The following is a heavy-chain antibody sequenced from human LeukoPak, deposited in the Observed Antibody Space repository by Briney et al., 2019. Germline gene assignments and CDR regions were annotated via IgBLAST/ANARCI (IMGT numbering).Heavy chain of an antibody. CDR2: ISYDGSNK. D-gene: IGHD3-3*02. V-gene: IGHV3-30*04. CDR1: GFTFSSYA. CDR3: ARAAIC. Sequence: QTGGSLRLSCAASGFTFSSYAMHWVRQAPGKGLEWVAVISYDGSNKYYADSVKGRFTISRDNSKNTLYLQMNSLRAEDTAVYYCARAAICWGQGTLVTVSS. J-gene: IGHJ4*02.